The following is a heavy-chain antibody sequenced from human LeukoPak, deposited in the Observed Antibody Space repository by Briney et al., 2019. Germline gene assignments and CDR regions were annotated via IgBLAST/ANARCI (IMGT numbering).Heavy chain of an antibody. Sequence: SETLSLTCTVSGASFSSSGDYWTWIRQHPGKGLEWIGYIYYSGSTYYNPSLKSRVTISVDTSKNQFSLKLSSVTAADTAVYYCATLNKDGYNYLDYWGRGTLVTVSS. V-gene: IGHV4-31*03. D-gene: IGHD5-24*01. J-gene: IGHJ4*02. CDR1: GASFSSSGDY. CDR2: IYYSGST. CDR3: ATLNKDGYNYLDY.